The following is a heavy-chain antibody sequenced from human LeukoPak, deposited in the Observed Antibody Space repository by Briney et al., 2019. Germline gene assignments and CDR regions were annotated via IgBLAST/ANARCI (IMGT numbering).Heavy chain of an antibody. D-gene: IGHD5-18*01. CDR3: AKDRVGTAMVVGDFDY. V-gene: IGHV3-23*01. CDR1: GFTFSSYA. Sequence: GGSLRLSCAASGFTFSSYAMSWVLQAPGKGLEWVSGISGSGGTYYADSVKGRFTISRDNSKNTLYLQMNSLRVEDTAVYYCAKDRVGTAMVVGDFDYWGQGTLVTVSS. CDR2: ISGSGGT. J-gene: IGHJ4*02.